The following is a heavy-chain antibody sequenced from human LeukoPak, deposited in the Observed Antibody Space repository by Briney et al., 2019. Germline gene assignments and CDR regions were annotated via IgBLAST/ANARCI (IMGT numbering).Heavy chain of an antibody. D-gene: IGHD4-23*01. CDR2: IYYSGST. CDR1: GGSISSYY. CDR3: ASYGGTRGLDY. Sequence: SQTLSLTCTVSGGSISSYYWSWIRQPPGKGLEWIGYIYYSGSTNYNPSLKSRVTISVDTSKNQFSLKLSSVTAADTAVYYCASYGGTRGLDYWGQGTLVTVSS. V-gene: IGHV4-59*01. J-gene: IGHJ4*02.